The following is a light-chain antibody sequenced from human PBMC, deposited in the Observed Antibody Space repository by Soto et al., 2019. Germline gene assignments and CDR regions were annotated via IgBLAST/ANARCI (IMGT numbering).Light chain of an antibody. CDR1: QSLLHSNGYND. V-gene: IGKV2-28*01. CDR2: LGS. J-gene: IGKJ5*01. Sequence: DIVLTQSPLTLPVTPGEPASISCRSSQSLLHSNGYNDLDRYLQKPGQSPQLLIYLGSNRASGVPDRCSGSGSGTDFTLKIIRVEAEDVEVYYCMQAPQTPTFGQGTRLEIK. CDR3: MQAPQTPT.